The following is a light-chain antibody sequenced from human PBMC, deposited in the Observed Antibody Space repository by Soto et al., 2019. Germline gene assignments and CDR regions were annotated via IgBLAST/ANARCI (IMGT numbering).Light chain of an antibody. CDR2: DAS. CDR3: QHYNSYSEA. Sequence: DIQMTQSPSTLSASVGDGVTITCRASQSISNRLAWYQQKPGEAPKYLIYDASTLDSGAPSRFSGSGSGTDFTLTISSLQPDDFATYYCQHYNSYSEAFGQGTKVDIK. CDR1: QSISNR. V-gene: IGKV1-5*01. J-gene: IGKJ1*01.